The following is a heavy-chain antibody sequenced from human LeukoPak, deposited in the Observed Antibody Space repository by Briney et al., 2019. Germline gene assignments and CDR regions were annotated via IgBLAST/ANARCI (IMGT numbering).Heavy chain of an antibody. J-gene: IGHJ4*02. Sequence: PSETLSLTCTVSGGSISSYYWSWIRQPPGKGLEWIGYIYYSGSTNYNPSLKSRVTISVDTSKNQFSLKLSSVTAADTAVYYCARHGHSSSSYFDYWGQGTLVTVSS. D-gene: IGHD6-13*01. CDR3: ARHGHSSSSYFDY. V-gene: IGHV4-59*08. CDR2: IYYSGST. CDR1: GGSISSYY.